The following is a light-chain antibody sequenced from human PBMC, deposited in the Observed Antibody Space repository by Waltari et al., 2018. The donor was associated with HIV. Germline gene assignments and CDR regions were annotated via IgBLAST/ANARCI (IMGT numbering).Light chain of an antibody. V-gene: IGLV1-51*01. CDR3: GTWDNRLGSWV. Sequence: QSAMTQPPSVSAAPGQSVVISCSGSTSNIGGNSVSWYQHVPGAAPKLLLYDNDERPSTLRSRFSGSKSGTSATLVISGLQAGDEGAYYCGTWDNRLGSWVFGGGTKLTVL. CDR1: TSNIGGNS. J-gene: IGLJ3*02. CDR2: DND.